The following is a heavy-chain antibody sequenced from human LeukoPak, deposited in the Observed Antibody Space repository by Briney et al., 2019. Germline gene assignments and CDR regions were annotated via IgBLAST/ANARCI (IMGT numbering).Heavy chain of an antibody. V-gene: IGHV4-30-2*01. CDR2: IYHSGST. CDR1: GGSISSGGYS. J-gene: IGHJ6*02. D-gene: IGHD4-17*01. CDR3: ARGRDYGDFYYYYGMDV. Sequence: SQTLSLTCAVSGGSISSGGYSWSWIRQPPGKGLEWIGYIYHSGSTYYNPSLKSRVTISVDGSKNQFSLKLSSVTAADTAVYYCARGRDYGDFYYYYGMDVWGQGTTVTVSS.